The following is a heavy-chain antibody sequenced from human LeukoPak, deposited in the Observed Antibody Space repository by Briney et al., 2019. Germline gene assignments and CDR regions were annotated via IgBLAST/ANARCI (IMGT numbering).Heavy chain of an antibody. D-gene: IGHD6-19*01. CDR2: IYYSGST. Sequence: KPSETLSLTCTVSGGSISSSSYYWGWIRQPPGKGLEWIGSIYYSGSTYYNPSLKSRVTISVDTSKNQFSLKLSSVTAADTAVYYCAREEQWLFDPWGQGTLVTVSS. V-gene: IGHV4-39*07. CDR3: AREEQWLFDP. J-gene: IGHJ5*02. CDR1: GGSISSSSYY.